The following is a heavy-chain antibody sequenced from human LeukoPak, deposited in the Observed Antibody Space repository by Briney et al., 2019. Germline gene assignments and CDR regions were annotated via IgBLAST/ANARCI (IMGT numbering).Heavy chain of an antibody. D-gene: IGHD6-25*01. CDR3: ARDPQRGAPDYFDS. CDR2: ISYDGKIK. Sequence: GGPLRLSCAASGFTFRTSPMHWVRQAPGKGLEWVAVISYDGKIKVYADSVKGRFTISRDIAKNMLYLEMNSLRTEDTAVYYCARDPQRGAPDYFDSWGQGTLVTVSS. V-gene: IGHV3-30*04. CDR1: GFTFRTSP. J-gene: IGHJ4*02.